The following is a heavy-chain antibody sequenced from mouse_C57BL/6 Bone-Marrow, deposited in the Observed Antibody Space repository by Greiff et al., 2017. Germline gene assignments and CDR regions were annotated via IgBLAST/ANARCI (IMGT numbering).Heavy chain of an antibody. V-gene: IGHV1-22*01. Sequence: VQLQQSGPELVKPGASVKMSCKASGYTFTDYNMHWVKQSHGKSLEWIGYINPNNGGTSYNQKFKGKATLTVNKSSSTAYMELRSLTSEDSAVYDCAIDGYLWYFDVWGTGTTVTVSS. D-gene: IGHD2-3*01. CDR2: INPNNGGT. CDR3: AIDGYLWYFDV. J-gene: IGHJ1*03. CDR1: GYTFTDYN.